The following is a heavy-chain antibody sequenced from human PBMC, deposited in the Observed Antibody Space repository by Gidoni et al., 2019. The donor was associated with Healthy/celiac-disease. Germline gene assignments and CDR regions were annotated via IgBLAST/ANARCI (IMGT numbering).Heavy chain of an antibody. D-gene: IGHD3-9*01. V-gene: IGHV3-30-3*01. J-gene: IGHJ4*02. CDR2: ISYDGSNK. CDR1: GFTFSSYA. Sequence: QVQLVESGGGVVQPGRSLGLSCAASGFTFSSYAMHWVRQAPGKGLEWVAVISYDGSNKYYADSVKGRFTISRDNSKNTLYLQMNSLRAEDTAVYYCARGDYDILSGFDYWGQGTLVTVSS. CDR3: ARGDYDILSGFDY.